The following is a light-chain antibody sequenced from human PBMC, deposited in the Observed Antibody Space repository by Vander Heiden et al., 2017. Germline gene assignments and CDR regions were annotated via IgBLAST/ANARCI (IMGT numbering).Light chain of an antibody. CDR3: QQYDNLVT. CDR1: QDISNY. J-gene: IGKJ3*01. CDR2: DAS. Sequence: DIQMTQSPSSLSASVGDRVTITCQASQDISNYLNWYQQKPGKAPKLLIYDASNLETGVPSRFSGSGSGTDFTFTISRLQPEDIATYYCQQYDNLVTVGPGTKVDIK. V-gene: IGKV1-33*01.